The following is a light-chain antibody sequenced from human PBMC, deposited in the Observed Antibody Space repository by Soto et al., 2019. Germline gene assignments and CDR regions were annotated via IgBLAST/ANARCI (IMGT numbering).Light chain of an antibody. CDR3: CSYAGSYTWV. J-gene: IGLJ3*02. CDR2: DVS. V-gene: IGLV2-11*01. Sequence: QSALTQPRSVSGSPGQSVTISCTGTSSDVGGYNYVSWYQQHPGKAPKLMIYDVSKRPSGVPDRCSGSKSGNTASLTISGLQDEDEADYYCCSYAGSYTWVFGGGTQLTVL. CDR1: SSDVGGYNY.